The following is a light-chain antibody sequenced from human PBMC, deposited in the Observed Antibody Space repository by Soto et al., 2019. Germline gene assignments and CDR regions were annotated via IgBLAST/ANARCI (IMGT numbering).Light chain of an antibody. V-gene: IGKV1-9*01. CDR2: AAS. CDR1: QGISSY. Sequence: IPLTQSPSSLSASVGDRVTITCRASQGISSYLAWYQQKPGKAPKLLIKAASRLQTGVPSRFSGSGSGTDVTLTIIGLQPDNFATYYCQQLNIDSYPITFGQGTRLELK. J-gene: IGKJ5*01. CDR3: QQLNIDSYPIT.